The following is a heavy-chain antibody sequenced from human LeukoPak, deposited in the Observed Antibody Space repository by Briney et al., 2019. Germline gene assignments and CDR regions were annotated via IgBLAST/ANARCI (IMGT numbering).Heavy chain of an antibody. J-gene: IGHJ4*02. CDR3: ATLGEYYDSSGYYYN. D-gene: IGHD3-22*01. CDR2: INHSGST. Sequence: KSSETLSLTCAVYGGSFSGFYWSWIRQPPGKGLEWIGEINHSGSTYYNPSLKSRVTISEGTSKNQFSLKLTSVTAADTAVYYCATLGEYYDSSGYYYNWGQGTLVTVSS. CDR1: GGSFSGFY. V-gene: IGHV4-34*01.